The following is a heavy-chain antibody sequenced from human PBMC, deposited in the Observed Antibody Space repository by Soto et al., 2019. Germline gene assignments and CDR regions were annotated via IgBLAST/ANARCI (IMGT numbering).Heavy chain of an antibody. CDR3: ARVPMTGIAARLEVPGPFDY. CDR1: GGTFSSYA. Sequence: SVKVSCKASGGTFSSYAISWVRQAPGQGLEWMGGIIPIFGTANYAQKFQGRVTITADESTSTAYMELSSLRSEDTAVYYCARVPMTGIAARLEVPGPFDYWGQGTLVTSPQ. J-gene: IGHJ4*02. CDR2: IIPIFGTA. V-gene: IGHV1-69*13. D-gene: IGHD6-6*01.